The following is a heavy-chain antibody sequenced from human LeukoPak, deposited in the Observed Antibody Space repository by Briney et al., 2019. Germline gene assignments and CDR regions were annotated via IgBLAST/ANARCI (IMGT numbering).Heavy chain of an antibody. CDR3: AGVGPYFDY. J-gene: IGHJ4*02. V-gene: IGHV3-53*01. CDR1: GFPFSSYA. Sequence: GGSLRLSCAASGFPFSSYAMNWVRQAPGRGLEWVSVIYSDGSTYYADSVKGRFTISRDNSKNTLYLQMNSLRAEDTAVYYCAGVGPYFDYWGQGTLVTVSS. CDR2: IYSDGST.